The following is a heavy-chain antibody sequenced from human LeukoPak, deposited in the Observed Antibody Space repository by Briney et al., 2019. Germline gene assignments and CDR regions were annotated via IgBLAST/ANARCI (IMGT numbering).Heavy chain of an antibody. CDR2: INPDGSEK. CDR3: ARVIVRLVAAGDHYDS. J-gene: IGHJ4*02. D-gene: IGHD2-8*01. Sequence: GGSLRLSCAASGFTFSTYWMTWVRQAPGKGLEWVANINPDGSEKYYAESVRGRFTISRDNGKNSLNMEMNGLRAEDTALYYCARVIVRLVAAGDHYDSWGQGSLVTVSS. CDR1: GFTFSTYW. V-gene: IGHV3-7*01.